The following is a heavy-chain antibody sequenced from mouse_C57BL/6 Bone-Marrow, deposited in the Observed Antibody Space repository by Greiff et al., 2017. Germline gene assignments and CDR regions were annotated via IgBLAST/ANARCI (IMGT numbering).Heavy chain of an antibody. Sequence: QVQLQQSGAELVRPGTSVKISCKASGYTFTNYWLGWVKQRPGHGLDWIGDIYPGGGYTNYNEKFKGKATLTADTSSRTAYMQLSSLTSEDSAVYFCARGYGSGFAYWGQGTLVTVSA. CDR2: IYPGGGYT. J-gene: IGHJ3*01. CDR1: GYTFTNYW. V-gene: IGHV1-63*02. D-gene: IGHD1-1*01. CDR3: ARGYGSGFAY.